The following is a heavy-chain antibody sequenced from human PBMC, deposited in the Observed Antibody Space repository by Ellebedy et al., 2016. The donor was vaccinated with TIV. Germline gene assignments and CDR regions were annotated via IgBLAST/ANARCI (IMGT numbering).Heavy chain of an antibody. D-gene: IGHD5-24*01. V-gene: IGHV7-4-1*02. J-gene: IGHJ4*02. CDR3: ARDYYGSLQPFDH. Sequence: ASVKVSCKASGYTFTDYSINWVRQAPGQGLEWMGWINTYTGNPTYAQGFTGRFVFSLDTPVNTAYLQINSLKAADTAVYYCARDYYGSLQPFDHWGQGTLVTVSS. CDR1: GYTFTDYS. CDR2: INTYTGNP.